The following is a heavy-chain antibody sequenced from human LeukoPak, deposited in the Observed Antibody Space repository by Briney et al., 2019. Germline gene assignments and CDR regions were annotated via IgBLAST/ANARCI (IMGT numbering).Heavy chain of an antibody. J-gene: IGHJ3*02. V-gene: IGHV1-2*02. CDR2: INPNSGGI. Sequence: ASVKVSCKDSGYTFNGYYLHWVRQAPGPGLEWMGWINPNSGGINYAQDFQGRVTLTRDTSISTAYMELSRLRSDDTAMYYCARNLWFGESTDSFNIWGQGTMVTVSS. D-gene: IGHD3-10*01. CDR1: GYTFNGYY. CDR3: ARNLWFGESTDSFNI.